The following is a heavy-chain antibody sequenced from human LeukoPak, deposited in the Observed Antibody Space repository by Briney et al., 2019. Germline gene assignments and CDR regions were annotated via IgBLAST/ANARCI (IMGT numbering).Heavy chain of an antibody. CDR1: GGSNSSYY. CDR2: IYYSGST. D-gene: IGHD1-26*01. CDR3: ARSRVGATKGSFDY. Sequence: PSETLSLTCTVSGGSNSSYYWSWIRQPPGKGLEWIGYIYYSGSTNYNPSLKSRVTISVDTSKNQFSLKLSSVTAADTAVYYCARSRVGATKGSFDYWGQGTLVTVSS. V-gene: IGHV4-59*01. J-gene: IGHJ4*02.